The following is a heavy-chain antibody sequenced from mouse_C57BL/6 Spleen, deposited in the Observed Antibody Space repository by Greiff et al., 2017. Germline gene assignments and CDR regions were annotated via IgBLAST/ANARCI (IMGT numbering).Heavy chain of an antibody. CDR1: GFSFNTYA. V-gene: IGHV10-1*01. CDR2: IRRQSNNYAT. CDR3: VRRGFDY. J-gene: IGHJ2*01. Sequence: GGGLVQPKGSLKLSCAASGFSFNTYAMNWVRQAPGKGLEWVARIRRQSNNYATYYADSVKDRFTISRDDSESMLYLQMNNLKTEDTAMYYCVRRGFDYWGQGTTLTVSS.